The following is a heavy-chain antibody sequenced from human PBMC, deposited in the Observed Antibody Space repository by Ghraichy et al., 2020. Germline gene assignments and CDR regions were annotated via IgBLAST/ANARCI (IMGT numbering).Heavy chain of an antibody. CDR3: TTDDPYGSYGDRGLPFDC. D-gene: IGHD4-17*01. V-gene: IGHV3-15*01. CDR1: GFTFSQAW. CDR2: IKSNAAGGAT. Sequence: GESLNISCAASGFTFSQAWMSWVRQAPGKGLEWVGRIKSNAAGGATDYAAPVKGRFTISRDDSKATVYLQMNSLGIEDTAVYYCTTDDPYGSYGDRGLPFDCWGQGALVTVS. J-gene: IGHJ4*02.